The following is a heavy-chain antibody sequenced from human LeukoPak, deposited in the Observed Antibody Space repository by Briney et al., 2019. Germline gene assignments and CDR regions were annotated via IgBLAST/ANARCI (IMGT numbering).Heavy chain of an antibody. CDR2: IFPTSREI. D-gene: IGHD5-18*01. CDR3: ATYRQVMLPFES. CDR1: GFTFSSFA. V-gene: IGHV3-23*01. J-gene: IGHJ4*02. Sequence: GGSLRLSRAASGFTFSSFAMIWVRQPPGKGLEWVSSIFPTSREIHYADSVRGRFTISRDNSKSTLSLQMNSLRAEDTAIYYCATYRQVMLPFESWGQGTLVTVSS.